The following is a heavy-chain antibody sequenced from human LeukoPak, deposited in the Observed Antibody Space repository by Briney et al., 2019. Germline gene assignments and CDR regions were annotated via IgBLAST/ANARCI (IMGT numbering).Heavy chain of an antibody. J-gene: IGHJ4*02. CDR3: ARTYYYDSSGPATDY. V-gene: IGHV1-2*02. CDR1: GYTFTGYY. CDR2: ISPNSGGT. D-gene: IGHD3-22*01. Sequence: ASVKVSCKASGYTFTGYYMHWVRQAPGQGLEWMGWISPNSGGTNYAQKFQGRVTMTRDTSISTAYMELSRLRSDDTAVYYCARTYYYDSSGPATDYWGQGTLVTVSS.